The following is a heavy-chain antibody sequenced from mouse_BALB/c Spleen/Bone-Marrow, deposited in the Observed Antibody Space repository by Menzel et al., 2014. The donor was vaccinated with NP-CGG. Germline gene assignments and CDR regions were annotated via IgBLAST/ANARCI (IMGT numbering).Heavy chain of an antibody. D-gene: IGHD2-4*01. CDR1: GYTFTSFV. Sequence: EVQGVESRPELVKPGASVKMSCKASGYTFTSFVMHWVKKMPGQGLEWIGYINPYNDGTKYNEKFKGKAILTSDKSSNTANMELSSLTSEDSAVYYCARTMIYYYAMDYWGQGTSVTVSS. CDR3: ARTMIYYYAMDY. J-gene: IGHJ4*01. CDR2: INPYNDGT. V-gene: IGHV1-14*01.